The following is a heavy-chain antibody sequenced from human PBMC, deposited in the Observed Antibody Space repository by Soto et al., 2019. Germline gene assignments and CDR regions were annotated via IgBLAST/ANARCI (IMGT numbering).Heavy chain of an antibody. CDR3: ARDLGGYASP. D-gene: IGHD3-16*01. CDR2: INTDGSTT. CDR1: GFTFSNYW. J-gene: IGHJ5*02. V-gene: IGHV3-74*01. Sequence: EVQLVESGGGLVQPGGSLRLSCAASGFTFSNYWMHWVRQAPGKGPVWVSRINTDGSTTNYADSVKGRFTISRDNAKNTLYLQTNSLGAEDTAVYYCARDLGGYASPWSQGTLGTVSS.